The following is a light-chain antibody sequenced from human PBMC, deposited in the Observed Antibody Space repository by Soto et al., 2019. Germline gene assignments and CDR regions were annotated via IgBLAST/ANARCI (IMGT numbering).Light chain of an antibody. CDR3: ISYTSSSTVV. CDR2: DVS. Sequence: QSALTQPASVSGSPGQSITISCTGTSSDVGGYKYVSWYQQHPGKAPKLMIYDVSNRPSGVSNRFSGSKSGNTASLTISGLQAEDEADYYCISYTSSSTVVFGGWTKLTVL. J-gene: IGLJ2*01. CDR1: SSDVGGYKY. V-gene: IGLV2-14*01.